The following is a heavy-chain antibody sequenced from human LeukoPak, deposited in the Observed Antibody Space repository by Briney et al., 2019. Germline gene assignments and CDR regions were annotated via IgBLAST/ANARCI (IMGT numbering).Heavy chain of an antibody. CDR2: FDPEDGET. J-gene: IGHJ6*03. CDR1: GYTLTELS. D-gene: IGHD2-2*02. Sequence: AASVKVSCKVSGYTLTELSMHWVRQAPGKGLEWMGGFDPEDGETIYAQKFQGRVTMTEDTSTDTAYMELSSLRSEDTAVYYCATSVLYMDVVVPAAIDYYYYMDVWGEGTTVTVSS. V-gene: IGHV1-24*01. CDR3: ATSVLYMDVVVPAAIDYYYYMDV.